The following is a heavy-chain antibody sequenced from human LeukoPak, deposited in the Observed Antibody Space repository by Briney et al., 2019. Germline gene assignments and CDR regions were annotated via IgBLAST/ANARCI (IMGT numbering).Heavy chain of an antibody. CDR3: ARESESSGWYDY. J-gene: IGHJ4*02. D-gene: IGHD6-19*01. V-gene: IGHV3-43*02. CDR1: GFMFHDYA. Sequence: GGSLRLSCAAPGFMFHDYAIHWVRQAPGKGLEWVSLISGDGGSTFYADSVKGRFTISRDNSKNSLHLQMNSLRSDDTALYYCARESESSGWYDYWGQGTLVTVSS. CDR2: ISGDGGST.